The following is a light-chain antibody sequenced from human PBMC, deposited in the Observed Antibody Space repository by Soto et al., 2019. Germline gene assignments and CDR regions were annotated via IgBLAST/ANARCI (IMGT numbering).Light chain of an antibody. CDR1: SSDIGSYKF. CDR2: EGS. V-gene: IGLV2-23*01. J-gene: IGLJ2*01. Sequence: QSALTQPASVSGSPGQSITISCTGTSSDIGSYKFVSWYQQHAGKAPKLMTYEGSKRPSGVSDRFSASKYGNTASLTISGLQADDEADYYCCSHAGDHVVFGGGTKLTVL. CDR3: CSHAGDHVV.